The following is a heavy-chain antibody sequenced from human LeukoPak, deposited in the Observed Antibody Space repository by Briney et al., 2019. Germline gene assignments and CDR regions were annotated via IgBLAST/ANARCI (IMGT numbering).Heavy chain of an antibody. Sequence: SETLSLTCTVSGGSISSYYWSWIRQPAGKGLEWIGRIYTSGSTNYNPSLKSRVTMSVDTSKNQFSLKLSSVTAADTAVYYCARGGGVLVVPAAILWFDPWSQGTLVTVSS. D-gene: IGHD2-2*01. CDR3: ARGGGVLVVPAAILWFDP. J-gene: IGHJ5*02. CDR2: IYTSGST. CDR1: GGSISSYY. V-gene: IGHV4-4*07.